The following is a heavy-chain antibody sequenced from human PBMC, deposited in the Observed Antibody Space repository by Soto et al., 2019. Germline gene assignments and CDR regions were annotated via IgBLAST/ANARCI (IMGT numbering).Heavy chain of an antibody. CDR3: ARGAYYGSGSYYKDGDPDY. CDR2: INAGNGNT. J-gene: IGHJ4*02. Sequence: QVQLVQSGAEVKKPGASVKVSCKASGYTFTSYAMHWVRQAPGQRLEWMGWINAGNGNTKYSQKFQGRVTITRDTSASTAYMELSSLRSEDTAVYYCARGAYYGSGSYYKDGDPDYWGQGTLVTVSS. CDR1: GYTFTSYA. D-gene: IGHD3-10*01. V-gene: IGHV1-3*01.